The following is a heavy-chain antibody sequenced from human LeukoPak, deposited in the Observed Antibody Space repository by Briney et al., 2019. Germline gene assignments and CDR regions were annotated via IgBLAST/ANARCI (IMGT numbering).Heavy chain of an antibody. V-gene: IGHV5-51*01. CDR2: IYPCDSDT. J-gene: IGHJ6*03. D-gene: IGHD3-3*01. CDR1: GYSFTSYW. Sequence: GEALKISCKGSGYSFTSYWIGWVRQMPGKGLEGMRSIYPCDSDTRYSPSFQSHVTISADKSISTAYLQWSSLKASDTDMYYCARWVSGRITIFGVVINHYYYMDVWGKGTTVTVSS. CDR3: ARWVSGRITIFGVVINHYYYMDV.